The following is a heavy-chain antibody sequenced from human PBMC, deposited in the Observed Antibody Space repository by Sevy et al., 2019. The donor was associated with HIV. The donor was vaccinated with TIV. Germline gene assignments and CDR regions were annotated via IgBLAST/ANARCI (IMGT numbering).Heavy chain of an antibody. CDR1: GITFSDYY. CDR3: AREGAQSIYYFDY. D-gene: IGHD3-16*01. J-gene: IGHJ4*02. V-gene: IGHV3-11*01. CDR2: ISRSGSTI. Sequence: GGTLRLSCAASGITFSDYYMSWIPQAPGKGLEWVSYISRSGSTIYYADPVKGRFTISRDNAKNSLYLQMNSLRAEDTAVYYCAREGAQSIYYFDYWGQGTLVTVSS.